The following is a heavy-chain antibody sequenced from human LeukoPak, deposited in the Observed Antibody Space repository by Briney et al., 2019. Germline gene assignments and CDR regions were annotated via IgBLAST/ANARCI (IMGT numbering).Heavy chain of an antibody. CDR1: GYTFTGY. Sequence: GSVTVSFMASGYTFTGYMHWVRQAPGQGLEWMGWINPNSRGTNYAQKFQGRVTMTMDTSLSTAYMELGRLRSGDTAVYYWARSYYYDSSGSLAWGQGTLVTVSS. D-gene: IGHD3-22*01. CDR3: ARSYYYDSSGSLA. V-gene: IGHV1-2*02. J-gene: IGHJ5*02. CDR2: INPNSRGT.